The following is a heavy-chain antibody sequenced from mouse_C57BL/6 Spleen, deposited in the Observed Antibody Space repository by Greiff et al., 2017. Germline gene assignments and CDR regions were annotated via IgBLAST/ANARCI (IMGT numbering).Heavy chain of an antibody. CDR2: INYDGSST. D-gene: IGHD1-1*01. Sequence: EVKLMESEGGLVQPGSSMKLSCTASGFTFSDYYMAWVSQVPEKGLEWVANINYDGSSTYYLDSLKSRFIISRDNAKNILYLQMSSLKSEDTATYYWARAYYGSSSGDFDYWGQGTTLTVSS. CDR3: ARAYYGSSSGDFDY. V-gene: IGHV5-16*01. J-gene: IGHJ2*01. CDR1: GFTFSDYY.